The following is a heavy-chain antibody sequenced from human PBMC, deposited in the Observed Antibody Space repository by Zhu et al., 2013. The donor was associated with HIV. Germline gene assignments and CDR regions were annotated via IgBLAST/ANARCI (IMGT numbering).Heavy chain of an antibody. Sequence: QVQLVQSGAEVKKPGSSVKVSCKASGGTFSSYTISWVRQAPGQGLEWMGRIIPILGIANYAQKFQGRVTITADKSTSTAYMELSSLRSEDTAVYYCARDGPVSWRVYSGSYGEGYYYGMDVWGQGTTVTVSS. D-gene: IGHD1-26*01. CDR2: IIPILGIA. V-gene: IGHV1-69*08. CDR3: ARDGPVSWRVYSGSYGEGYYYGMDV. CDR1: GGTFSSYT. J-gene: IGHJ6*02.